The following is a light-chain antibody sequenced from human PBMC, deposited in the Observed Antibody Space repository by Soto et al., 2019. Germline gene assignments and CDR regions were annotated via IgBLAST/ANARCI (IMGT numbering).Light chain of an antibody. CDR3: QQYNTYWT. J-gene: IGKJ1*01. V-gene: IGKV1-5*01. Sequence: DIPLTQSLSALSASLRERISIXSRASQSVSGWLAWYQQKPGNAPNLLIYDASTLKSGVPSRFSGSGSGTEFTLTISSLQPDDFATYYCQQYNTYWTFGQGTKVDIK. CDR1: QSVSGW. CDR2: DAS.